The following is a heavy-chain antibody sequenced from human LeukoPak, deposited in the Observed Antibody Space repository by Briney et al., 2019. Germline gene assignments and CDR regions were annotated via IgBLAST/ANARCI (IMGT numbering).Heavy chain of an antibody. J-gene: IGHJ4*02. Sequence: TSGGSLRLSCAASGFTFSSYSMNWVRQAPGKGLEWVSSISSSSYIYYADSVKGRFTISRDNAKNSLYLQMNSLRAEDTAVYYCARRKAYSSGFDYWGQGTLVTVSS. CDR3: ARRKAYSSGFDY. D-gene: IGHD5-18*01. V-gene: IGHV3-21*01. CDR1: GFTFSSYS. CDR2: ISSSSYI.